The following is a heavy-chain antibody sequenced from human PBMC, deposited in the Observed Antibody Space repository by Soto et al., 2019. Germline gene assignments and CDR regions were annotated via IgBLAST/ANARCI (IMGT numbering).Heavy chain of an antibody. D-gene: IGHD3-10*01. V-gene: IGHV4-59*01. CDR3: ARAYGSGSYYNGTFDY. CDR2: IYYSGST. CDR1: GGSISSYY. Sequence: PSETLSLTCTVSGGSISSYYWSWIRQPPGKGLEWIGYIYYSGSTNYNPSLKSRVTISVDTSKNQFSLKLSSVTAADTAVYYCARAYGSGSYYNGTFDYWGQGTLVTVSS. J-gene: IGHJ4*02.